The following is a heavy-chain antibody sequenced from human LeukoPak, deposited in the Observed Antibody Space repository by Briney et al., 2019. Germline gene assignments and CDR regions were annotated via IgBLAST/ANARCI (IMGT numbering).Heavy chain of an antibody. V-gene: IGHV3-7*03. CDR1: GFTFSNAW. CDR2: TNHNGNVN. D-gene: IGHD3-16*01. CDR3: ARGGGLDV. Sequence: PGGSLRLSCAASGFTFSNAWMNWARQAPGKGLEWVASTNHNGNVNYYVDSVKGRFTISRDNAKNSLYLQMSNLRAEDTAVYFCARGGGLDVWGQGATVTVSS. J-gene: IGHJ6*02.